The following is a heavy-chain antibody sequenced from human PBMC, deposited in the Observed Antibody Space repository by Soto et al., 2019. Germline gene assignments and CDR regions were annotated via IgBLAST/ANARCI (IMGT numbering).Heavy chain of an antibody. D-gene: IGHD4-17*01. Sequence: QVQLQESGPGLVKPSETLSLTCTVSGGSVSSGSYYWSWIRQPPGKGLEWIGYIYYSGSTNYNPSLKSRVTISVDTSKNQFSLKLSSVTAADTAVYYCARGATVSKDGEYFQHWGQGTLVTVSS. V-gene: IGHV4-61*01. J-gene: IGHJ1*01. CDR2: IYYSGST. CDR1: GGSVSSGSYY. CDR3: ARGATVSKDGEYFQH.